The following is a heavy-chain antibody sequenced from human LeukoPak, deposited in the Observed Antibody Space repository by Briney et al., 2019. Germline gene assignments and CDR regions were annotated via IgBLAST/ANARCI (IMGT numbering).Heavy chain of an antibody. CDR2: INPSGGST. D-gene: IGHD6-13*01. V-gene: IGHV1-46*01. J-gene: IGHJ4*02. CDR3: ARGESIAAEPPDY. CDR1: GYTFTSYY. Sequence: ASLKVSCKASGYTFTSYYMQWVRHAPGQGLEWMGIINPSGGSTSYAQKFQGRVTITRDTSTSTVYMELSSLRSEDTAVYYCARGESIAAEPPDYWGQGTLVTVSS.